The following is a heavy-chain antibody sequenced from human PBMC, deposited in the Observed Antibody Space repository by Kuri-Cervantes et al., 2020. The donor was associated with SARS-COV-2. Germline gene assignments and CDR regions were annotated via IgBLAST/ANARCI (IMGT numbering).Heavy chain of an antibody. D-gene: IGHD6-6*01. Sequence: SLKISCAASGFTFDDYAMHWARQAPGKGLEWVSGISWNSGSIGYADSVKGRFTISRDNAKNSLYLQMNSLRAEDMALYYCAKGGTSSSSLYFQHWGQGTLVTVSS. CDR3: AKGGTSSSSLYFQH. V-gene: IGHV3-9*03. CDR1: GFTFDDYA. J-gene: IGHJ1*01. CDR2: ISWNSGSI.